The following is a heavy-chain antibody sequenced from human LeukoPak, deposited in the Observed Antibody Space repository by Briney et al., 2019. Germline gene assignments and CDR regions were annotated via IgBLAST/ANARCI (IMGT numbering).Heavy chain of an antibody. CDR1: GFTFSSYW. CDR3: ASIGSGWFWVY. CDR2: IKQDGSEK. Sequence: GGSLRLSCAATGFTFSSYWMSWVRQAPGKGLEWVANIKQDGSEKYYVDSVKGRFTISRDNAKNSLYLQMNSLRAEDTAVYYCASIGSGWFWVYWGQGTLVTVSS. V-gene: IGHV3-7*01. D-gene: IGHD6-13*01. J-gene: IGHJ4*02.